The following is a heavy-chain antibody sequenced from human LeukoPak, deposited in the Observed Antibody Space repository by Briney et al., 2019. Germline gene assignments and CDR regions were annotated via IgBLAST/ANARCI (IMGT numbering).Heavy chain of an antibody. CDR1: GYTFTSYA. D-gene: IGHD6-19*01. CDR2: INAGNGNT. J-gene: IGHJ4*02. V-gene: IGHV1-3*01. CDR3: ARGRGWYVGYFDY. Sequence: ASVKVSCKASGYTFTSYAMHWVRQAPGQRLEWMGWINAGNGNTKYSQKFQGRVTITRDTSASTAYMELSSLGSEDTAVYYCARGRGWYVGYFDYWGQGTLVTVSS.